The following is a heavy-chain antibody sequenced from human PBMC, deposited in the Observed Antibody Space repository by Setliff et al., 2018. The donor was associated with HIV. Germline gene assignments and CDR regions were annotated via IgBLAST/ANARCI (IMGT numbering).Heavy chain of an antibody. V-gene: IGHV1-2*02. CDR1: GYTFTGYF. CDR3: ALQYDDTSGYYNN. D-gene: IGHD3-22*01. Sequence: GASVKVSCQASGYTFTGYFIHWVRQAPGQGLEWMAWINPKNGGTNYAQQFQGRVTVTRGTSITTAYMELSRLTSDDTAVYYCALQYDDTSGYYNNWGQGTLVTVSS. J-gene: IGHJ4*02. CDR2: INPKNGGT.